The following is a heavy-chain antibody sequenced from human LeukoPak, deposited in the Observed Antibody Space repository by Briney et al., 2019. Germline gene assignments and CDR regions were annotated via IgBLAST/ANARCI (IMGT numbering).Heavy chain of an antibody. CDR1: VGSISSSSYY. D-gene: IGHD5-18*01. Sequence: SETLSLTCTVSVGSISSSSYYWGWIRQPPGKGLEWIGSIYFSGSTYYNPSLKSRVTISVDTSKNQFSLKLSSVTAADTAVYYCARRRYSYGLSLVERGYYFDYWGQGTLVTVSS. V-gene: IGHV4-39*07. CDR2: IYFSGST. J-gene: IGHJ4*02. CDR3: ARRRYSYGLSLVERGYYFDY.